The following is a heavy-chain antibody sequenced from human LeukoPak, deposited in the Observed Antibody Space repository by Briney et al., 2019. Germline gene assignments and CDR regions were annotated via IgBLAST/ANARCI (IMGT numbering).Heavy chain of an antibody. J-gene: IGHJ5*01. CDR1: GYSFTSYE. V-gene: IGHV1-8*01. CDR3: AKKAKVADRLDWFDS. CDR2: MSPNSGNT. Sequence: ASVKVSFKASGYSFTSYEFNWVGQPLGQGLGWMGWMSPNSGNTGYAQKFQGRVTITRNTSIRTAYMELSSLRSEDTAVYYCAKKAKVADRLDWFDSWGQGTLVTVSS. D-gene: IGHD6-6*01.